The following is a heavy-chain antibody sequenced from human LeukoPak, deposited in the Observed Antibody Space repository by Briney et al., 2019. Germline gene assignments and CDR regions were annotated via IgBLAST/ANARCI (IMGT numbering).Heavy chain of an antibody. Sequence: SETLSLTCTVSAGSISLYNTYYWNWIRQSPGKGLEWIGYIYYSGGTSYNPSLKSRVTISVDTFRNQFSLKLTSVTAADTAIYYCAKSDYYGASDYWGQGTLVTVSS. V-gene: IGHV4-59*01. CDR1: AGSISLYNTYY. CDR3: AKSDYYGASDY. CDR2: IYYSGGT. J-gene: IGHJ4*02. D-gene: IGHD3-10*01.